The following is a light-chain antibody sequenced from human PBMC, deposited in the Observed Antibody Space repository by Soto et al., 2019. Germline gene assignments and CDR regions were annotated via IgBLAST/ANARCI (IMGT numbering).Light chain of an antibody. J-gene: IGLJ2*01. V-gene: IGLV2-14*01. CDR3: ILYTSSSTLV. CDR2: EVS. CDR1: SSDVGGYNY. Sequence: QSALTQPASVSGSPGQSITISCTGTSSDVGGYNYVSWYQQHPGKAPKLLIYEVSNRPSGVSNRFSGSKSGNTASLTISGLQAEDEADYYCILYTSSSTLVFGGGTKVTVL.